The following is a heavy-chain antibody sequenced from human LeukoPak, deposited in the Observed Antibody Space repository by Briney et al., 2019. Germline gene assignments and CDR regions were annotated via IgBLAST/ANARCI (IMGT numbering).Heavy chain of an antibody. CDR3: ASSMDQYSSSSPADY. Sequence: GASVKVSCKASGYTFSSYGISWVRQAPGQGLEWMGWISGYNGNTNYAQKFQGRVTMTTDTSTSTAYMDLRSLRSDDTAVYYCASSMDQYSSSSPADYWGQGTLVTVSS. J-gene: IGHJ4*02. D-gene: IGHD6-6*01. V-gene: IGHV1-18*01. CDR2: ISGYNGNT. CDR1: GYTFSSYG.